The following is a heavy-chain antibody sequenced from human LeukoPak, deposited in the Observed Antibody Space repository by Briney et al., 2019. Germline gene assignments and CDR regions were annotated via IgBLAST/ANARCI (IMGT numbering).Heavy chain of an antibody. CDR2: IYYSGST. J-gene: IGHJ4*02. CDR1: GGSISSSSYY. V-gene: IGHV4-39*01. CDR3: ARHGADDFWSGYYPIDY. Sequence: PSETLSLTRTVSGGSISSSSYYWGWIRQPPGMGLEWIGSIYYSGSTYYNPSLKSRVTISVDTSKNQFSLKLSSVTAADTAVYYCARHGADDFWSGYYPIDYWGQGTLVTVSS. D-gene: IGHD3-3*01.